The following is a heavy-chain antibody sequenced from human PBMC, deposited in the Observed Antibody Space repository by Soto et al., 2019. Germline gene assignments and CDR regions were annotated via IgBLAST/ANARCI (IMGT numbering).Heavy chain of an antibody. D-gene: IGHD3-9*01. J-gene: IGHJ4*02. V-gene: IGHV3-48*04. CDR3: ARDRDWAFDY. CDR1: GFTFSSYS. Sequence: ESGGGLVQPGGSLRLSCVASGFTFSSYSMVWVRQAPGKGLEWISYIFVSSTTIYYADSVKGRFTVSRDNAQNSLFLLMNSLRAEDTAVYYCARDRDWAFDYWGRGTLVTVSS. CDR2: IFVSSTTI.